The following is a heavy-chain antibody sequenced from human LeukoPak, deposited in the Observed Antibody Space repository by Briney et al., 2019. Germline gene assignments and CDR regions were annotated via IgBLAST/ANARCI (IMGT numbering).Heavy chain of an antibody. D-gene: IGHD6-13*01. V-gene: IGHV3-30-3*01. J-gene: IGHJ4*02. CDR1: GFTFSSYA. Sequence: GGSLRLSCAASGFTFSSYAMHWVRQAPGKGLEWVALISYDGSDKYYGDSVKGRFTISRDNSKNTLDLQMNSLRAEDTAVYYCAKDEFSYSSSWSDPYDYWGQGTLVTVSS. CDR2: ISYDGSDK. CDR3: AKDEFSYSSSWSDPYDY.